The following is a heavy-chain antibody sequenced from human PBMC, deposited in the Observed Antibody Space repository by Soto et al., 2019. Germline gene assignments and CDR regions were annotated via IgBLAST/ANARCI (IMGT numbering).Heavy chain of an antibody. CDR2: IYYSGST. J-gene: IGHJ6*02. CDR1: GGSISSGDYY. CDR3: ARDNIVLVPAATYYYYGMDV. V-gene: IGHV4-30-4*01. Sequence: QVQLQESGPGLVKPSQTLSLTCTVSGGSISSGDYYWSWIRQPPGKGVEWIGYIYYSGSTYYNPSLKSRVTISVDTSKNQFSLKLSSVTAADTAVYYCARDNIVLVPAATYYYYGMDVWGQGTTVTVSS. D-gene: IGHD2-2*01.